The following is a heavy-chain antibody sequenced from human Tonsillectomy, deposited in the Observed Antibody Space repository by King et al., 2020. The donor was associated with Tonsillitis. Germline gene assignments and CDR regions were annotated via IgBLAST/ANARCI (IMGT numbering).Heavy chain of an antibody. CDR1: GFTFSSYP. CDR3: ARDRQDIVVVPAAGTDGYYYYGMDV. J-gene: IGHJ6*02. Sequence: VQLVESGGGVVQPGRSLRLSCAASGFTFSSYPMHWVRQAPGKGLEWVAVISYDGSNKYYADSVKGRFTISRDNSKNTLYLQMNSLRAEDTAVYYCARDRQDIVVVPAAGTDGYYYYGMDVWGQGTTVTVSS. V-gene: IGHV3-30*04. D-gene: IGHD2-2*01. CDR2: ISYDGSNK.